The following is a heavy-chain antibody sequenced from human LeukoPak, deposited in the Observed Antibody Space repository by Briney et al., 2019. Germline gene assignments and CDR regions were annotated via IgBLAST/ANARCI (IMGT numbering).Heavy chain of an antibody. CDR1: GGSLSGYY. CDR3: ARGVYSDSRSFRYYFDS. J-gene: IGHJ4*02. D-gene: IGHD3-22*01. V-gene: IGHV4-34*01. CDR2: MNPSGAA. Sequence: SETLSLTCAVYGGSLSGYYWAWIRQPPGKGLEWIGEMNPSGAANYDPSLKSRVTLSVDTSKNHFSLNLSSVTAADTAAYYCARGVYSDSRSFRYYFDSWGQGVLVTVSS.